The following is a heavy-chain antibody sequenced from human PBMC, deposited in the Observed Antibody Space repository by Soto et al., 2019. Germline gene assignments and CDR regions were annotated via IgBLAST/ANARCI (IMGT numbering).Heavy chain of an antibody. D-gene: IGHD3-10*01. CDR3: ARRSRRFGETYYGLDV. J-gene: IGHJ6*02. Sequence: QPGGSLRLSCVVSGFTFSDYAMHWVRQAPGKGLEWVTLISYDESSKYFADSVQGRFSISRDNPKKELYLQMNNLRPEATAIYYCARRSRRFGETYYGLDVWGQGTTVTVSS. CDR2: ISYDESSK. CDR1: GFTFSDYA. V-gene: IGHV3-30-3*01.